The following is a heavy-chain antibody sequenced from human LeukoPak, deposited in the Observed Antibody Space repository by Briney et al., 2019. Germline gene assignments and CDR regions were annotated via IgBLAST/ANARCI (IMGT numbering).Heavy chain of an antibody. Sequence: PGGSLRLSCAASGFNFTNYVMSWVRQPPGRGLEGGAAVNGPGDVANYADSVKGRVTISRDNSRHTVSLQMSCLRVDDTAVCYCAKALPLIFFGELGQWGQGTLVTVSS. CDR3: AKALPLIFFGELGQ. V-gene: IGHV3-23*01. CDR2: VNGPGDVA. D-gene: IGHD3-16*01. CDR1: GFNFTNYV. J-gene: IGHJ4*02.